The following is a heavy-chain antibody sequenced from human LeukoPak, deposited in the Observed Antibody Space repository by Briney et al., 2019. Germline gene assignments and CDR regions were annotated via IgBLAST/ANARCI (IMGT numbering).Heavy chain of an antibody. Sequence: PSETLSLTCTVSGGSISSYYWSWIRQPPGKGLEWIGYIYYSGSTNYNPSLKSRVTISVDTSKNQFSLKLSSVTAADTAVYYCARSTELSLSPPSFDYWGQGTLVTVSS. CDR3: ARSTELSLSPPSFDY. CDR2: IYYSGST. D-gene: IGHD3-16*02. J-gene: IGHJ4*02. CDR1: GGSISSYY. V-gene: IGHV4-59*01.